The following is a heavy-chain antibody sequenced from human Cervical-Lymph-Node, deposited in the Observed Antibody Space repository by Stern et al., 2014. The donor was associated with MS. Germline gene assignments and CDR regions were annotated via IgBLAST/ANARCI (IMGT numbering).Heavy chain of an antibody. CDR2: IKPLSGDT. V-gene: IGHV1-2*02. J-gene: IGHJ4*02. CDR1: GYSFTGYP. D-gene: IGHD2/OR15-2a*01. CDR3: ARQIVIVTAPFDF. Sequence: QVQLVQSGAEVKKPGASVKVSCKSSGYSFTGYPIQWVRQAPGQGLEWLGWIKPLSGDTKYAQKFHGRFTMTRETSISTAYMELTNLRSDDTAVYYCARQIVIVTAPFDFWGQGTLVTVSS.